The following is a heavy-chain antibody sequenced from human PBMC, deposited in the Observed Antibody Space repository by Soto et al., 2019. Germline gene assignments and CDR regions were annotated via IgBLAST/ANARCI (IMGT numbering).Heavy chain of an antibody. Sequence: GGSLRLSCAASGFTFSSYAMSWVRQAPGKGLEWVSAISGSGGSTYYADSVKGRFTISRDNSKNTLYLQMNSLRAEDTAVYYCPIGGYSGSYSYYYGMDVWGQGTTVTVSS. J-gene: IGHJ6*02. CDR1: GFTFSSYA. CDR3: PIGGYSGSYSYYYGMDV. V-gene: IGHV3-23*01. D-gene: IGHD1-26*01. CDR2: ISGSGGST.